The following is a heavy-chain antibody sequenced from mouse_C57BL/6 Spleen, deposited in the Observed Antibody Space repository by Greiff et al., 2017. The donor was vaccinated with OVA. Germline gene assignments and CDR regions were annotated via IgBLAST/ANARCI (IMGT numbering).Heavy chain of an antibody. J-gene: IGHJ3*01. CDR3: ARIPYDYGGAWFAY. D-gene: IGHD2-4*01. Sequence: VQLQQSGPELVKPGASVKISCKASGYTFTDYYMNWVKQSHGKSLEWIGDLNPNNGGTSYNQKFKGKATLTVDKSSSTAYMELRSLTSEDSAVYYCARIPYDYGGAWFAYWGQGTLVTVSA. CDR2: LNPNNGGT. CDR1: GYTFTDYY. V-gene: IGHV1-26*01.